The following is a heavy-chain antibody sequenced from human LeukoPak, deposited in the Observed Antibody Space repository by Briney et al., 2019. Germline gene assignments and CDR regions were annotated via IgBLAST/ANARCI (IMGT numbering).Heavy chain of an antibody. V-gene: IGHV3-7*01. CDR3: ARMMGELLLYFDY. J-gene: IGHJ4*02. CDR1: GFTFSSYW. Sequence: GGSLRLSCAASGFTFSSYWMSWVRRAPGKGLGWVANIKQDGSEKYYVDSVKGRFTISRDNAKNSLYLQMNSLRAEDTAVYYCARMMGELLLYFDYWGQGTLVTVSS. CDR2: IKQDGSEK. D-gene: IGHD1-26*01.